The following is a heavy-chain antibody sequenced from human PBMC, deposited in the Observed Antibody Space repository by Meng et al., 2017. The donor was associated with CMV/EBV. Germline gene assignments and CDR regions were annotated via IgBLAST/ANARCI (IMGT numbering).Heavy chain of an antibody. V-gene: IGHV3-30*02. D-gene: IGHD4-17*01. CDR2: IRYDGSNK. J-gene: IGHJ5*02. CDR3: AKPDGDYEHGDWFDP. CDR1: GFTFSSYD. Sequence: GESLKISCAASGFTFSSYDMHWVRQAPGKGLEWVAFIRYDGSNKYYADSVKGRFTISRDNSKNTLYLQMNSLRAEDTAVYYCAKPDGDYEHGDWFDPWGQGTLVTVSS.